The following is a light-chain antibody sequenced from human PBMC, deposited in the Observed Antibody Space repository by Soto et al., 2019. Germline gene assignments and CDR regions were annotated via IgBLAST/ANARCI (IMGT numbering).Light chain of an antibody. CDR3: GTWDSSLSAGGV. CDR1: SSNIGNNY. CDR2: DNN. J-gene: IGLJ1*01. V-gene: IGLV1-51*01. Sequence: QSVLTQPPSVSAAPGQKVTIPCSGSSSNIGNNYVSWYQQLPGTAPKLLIYDNNKRPSGIPDRFSGSKSGTSATLGITGLQTGDEADYYCGTWDSSLSAGGVFGTGTKVTVL.